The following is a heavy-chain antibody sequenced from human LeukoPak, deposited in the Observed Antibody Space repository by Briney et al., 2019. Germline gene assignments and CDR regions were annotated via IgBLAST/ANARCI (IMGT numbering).Heavy chain of an antibody. D-gene: IGHD2-2*02. Sequence: GGSLRLSCAASGFMFSDYYMSWIRQAPGKGLEWVSYISPSGSTIFYAVSVKGRFTMSRDNAKNSLFLQMNNLGVEDTAVYYCARAPPDWECSNSICYTWYFDLWGRGTLVTVSS. V-gene: IGHV3-11*04. CDR3: ARAPPDWECSNSICYTWYFDL. CDR1: GFMFSDYY. CDR2: ISPSGSTI. J-gene: IGHJ2*01.